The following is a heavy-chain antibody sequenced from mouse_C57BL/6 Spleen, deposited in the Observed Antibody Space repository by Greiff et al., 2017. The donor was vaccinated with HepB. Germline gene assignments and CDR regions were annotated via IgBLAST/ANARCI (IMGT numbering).Heavy chain of an antibody. CDR1: GYAFTNYL. D-gene: IGHD1-1*01. V-gene: IGHV1-54*01. Sequence: VQVVESGAELVRPGTSVKVSCKASGYAFTNYLIEWVKQRPGQGLEWIGVINPGSGGTNYNEKFKGKATLTADKSSSTAYMQLSSLTSEDSAVYFCAREGLTTTARDYYAMDYWGQGTSVTVSS. CDR3: AREGLTTTARDYYAMDY. CDR2: INPGSGGT. J-gene: IGHJ4*01.